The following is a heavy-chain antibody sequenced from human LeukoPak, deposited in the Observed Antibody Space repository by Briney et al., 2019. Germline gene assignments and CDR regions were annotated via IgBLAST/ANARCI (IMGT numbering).Heavy chain of an antibody. CDR2: IIPIFGTA. CDR3: ARDPGSGSYYYYYGMDV. CDR1: GGTFSSYA. Sequence: ASVKVSCKASGGTFSSYAISWVRQAPGQGLEWMGGIIPIFGTANYAQKFQGRVTITTDESTSTAYMELRSLRSDDTAVYYCARDPGSGSYYYYYGMDVWGQGTTVTVSS. J-gene: IGHJ6*02. D-gene: IGHD1-26*01. V-gene: IGHV1-69*05.